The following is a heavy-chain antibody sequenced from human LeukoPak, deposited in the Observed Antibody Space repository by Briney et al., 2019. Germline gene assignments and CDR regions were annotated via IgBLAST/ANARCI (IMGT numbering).Heavy chain of an antibody. Sequence: PGGSLRLSCAASGFTFSSYAMHWVRQAPGKGLEWVAVISYDGSNKYYADSVKGRFTISRDNSKNTLYLQMNSLRAEDTAVYYCAREVITFGGVIVPYFQHWGQGTLVTVSS. CDR3: AREVITFGGVIVPYFQH. D-gene: IGHD3-16*02. CDR2: ISYDGSNK. V-gene: IGHV3-30-3*01. J-gene: IGHJ1*01. CDR1: GFTFSSYA.